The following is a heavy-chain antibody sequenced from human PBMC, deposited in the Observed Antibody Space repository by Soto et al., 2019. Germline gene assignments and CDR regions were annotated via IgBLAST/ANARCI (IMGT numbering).Heavy chain of an antibody. V-gene: IGHV3-21*01. Sequence: PGGSLRLSCEASGLTFRTYSMNWVRQAPGKGLEWVSSISSITNYIYYAESVKGRFTISRDDAKNSLFLQMNSLRAEDTAVYFCARVREGMGRRIQLWSTIDYWGQGALVTVSS. CDR3: ARVREGMGRRIQLWSTIDY. CDR1: GLTFRTYS. J-gene: IGHJ4*02. D-gene: IGHD5-18*01. CDR2: ISSITNYI.